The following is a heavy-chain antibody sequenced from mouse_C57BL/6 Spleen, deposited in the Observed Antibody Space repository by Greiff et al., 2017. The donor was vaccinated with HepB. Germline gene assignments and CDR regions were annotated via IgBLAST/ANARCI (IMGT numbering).Heavy chain of an antibody. J-gene: IGHJ3*01. CDR3: AREVLGAWFAY. Sequence: VQLQQSGPELVKPGASVKISCKASGYTFTDYYMNWVKQSHGKSLEWIGDINPNNGGTSYNQKFKGKATLTVDKSSSTAYMELRSLTSEDSAVYYCAREVLGAWFAYWGQGTLVTVSA. CDR2: INPNNGGT. V-gene: IGHV1-26*01. D-gene: IGHD3-3*01. CDR1: GYTFTDYY.